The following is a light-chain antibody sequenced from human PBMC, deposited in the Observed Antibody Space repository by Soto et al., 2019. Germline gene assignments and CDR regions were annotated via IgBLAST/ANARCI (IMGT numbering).Light chain of an antibody. CDR2: EVT. CDR1: SSDVGGYDY. V-gene: IGLV2-8*01. J-gene: IGLJ2*01. CDR3: SSYAGSNNYVV. Sequence: QSVLTQPPSASGSPGQSVTISCTGTSSDVGGYDYVSWYRQHPGKSPKLIIYEVTKRPSGVPGRFSGSKSGNTASLTVSGLQAEDEADYYCSSYAGSNNYVVFGGGTKVTVL.